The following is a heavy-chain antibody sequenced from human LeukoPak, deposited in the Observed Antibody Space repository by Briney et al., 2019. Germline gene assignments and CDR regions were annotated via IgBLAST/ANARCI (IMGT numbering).Heavy chain of an antibody. D-gene: IGHD1-20*01. Sequence: GGSLRLSCAASGFTFSTYTMNWVRQAPGKGLEWVSGIYGSGGASFYADSVKGRFTISRDNSQNTVFLQMDSLRDEDTALYYCAKDLRKDGIWDIDYWGQGPLVTVSS. J-gene: IGHJ4*02. CDR3: AKDLRKDGIWDIDY. CDR2: IYGSGGAS. CDR1: GFTFSTYT. V-gene: IGHV3-23*01.